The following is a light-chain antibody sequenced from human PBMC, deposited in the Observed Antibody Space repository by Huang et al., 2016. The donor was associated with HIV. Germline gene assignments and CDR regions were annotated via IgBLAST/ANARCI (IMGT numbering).Light chain of an antibody. V-gene: IGKV1-16*01. J-gene: IGKJ2*01. CDR3: QQYYTYPYT. CDR1: QCIENY. CDR2: RIS. Sequence: DIQMTQSPSSLSASVGDRVTITCRASQCIENYVAWIQQKPGKAPRSLIHRISYLHSGVPSRFSGSGSGTHFTLTINSLLPEDFAFYYCQQYYTYPYTFGQATKLEIK.